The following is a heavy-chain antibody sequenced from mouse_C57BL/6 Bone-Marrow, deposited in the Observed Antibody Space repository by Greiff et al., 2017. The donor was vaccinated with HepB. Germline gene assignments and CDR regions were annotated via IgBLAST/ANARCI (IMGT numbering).Heavy chain of an antibody. CDR2: ISSGSSTI. D-gene: IGHD1-1*01. V-gene: IGHV5-17*01. CDR1: GFTFSDYG. J-gene: IGHJ1*03. Sequence: EVMLVESGGGLVKPGGSLKLSCAASGFTFSDYGMHWVRQAPEKGLEWVAYISSGSSTIYYADTVKGRFTISRENAKNTMFLQMTGLRSEDTAMYYCARGYYGSSPYWYFDVWGTGTTVTVSS. CDR3: ARGYYGSSPYWYFDV.